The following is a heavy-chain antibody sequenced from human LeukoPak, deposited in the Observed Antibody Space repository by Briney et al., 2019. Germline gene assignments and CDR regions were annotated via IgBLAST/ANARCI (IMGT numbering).Heavy chain of an antibody. V-gene: IGHV4-34*01. CDR1: GGSFSGYY. CDR2: INHSGST. Sequence: SETLSLTCAVYGGSFSGYYWSWIRQPPGKGLEWIGEINHSGSTNYNPSLKSRVTISVDTSKNQFSLKLSSVTAADTAVYYCARAGSHYDYVWGSYPYYFDYWGQGTLVTVSS. J-gene: IGHJ4*02. CDR3: ARAGSHYDYVWGSYPYYFDY. D-gene: IGHD3-16*02.